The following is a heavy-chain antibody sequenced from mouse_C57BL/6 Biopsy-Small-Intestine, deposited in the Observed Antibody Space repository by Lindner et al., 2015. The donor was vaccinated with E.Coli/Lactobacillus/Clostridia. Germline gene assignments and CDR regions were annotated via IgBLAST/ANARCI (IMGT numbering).Heavy chain of an antibody. V-gene: IGHV1-9*01. CDR1: GYTFTGYW. J-gene: IGHJ1*03. CDR2: ILPGSGRT. CDR3: ARSWNWYFDV. Sequence: VQLQESGTELMKPGASVKLSCEATGYTFTGYWIEWVKQRPGHGLEWIGEILPGSGRTSYNEKFKGKATLTADTSSNTAYMQLSSLTTEDSAIYYCARSWNWYFDVWGTGTTVAVSS.